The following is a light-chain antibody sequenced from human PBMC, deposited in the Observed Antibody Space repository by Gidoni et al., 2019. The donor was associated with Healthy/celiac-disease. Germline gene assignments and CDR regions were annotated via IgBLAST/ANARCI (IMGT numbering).Light chain of an antibody. Sequence: DFQMTQSPSSLSASVGDRVTITCQASQDISNYLHWYQQKPGKAPKLLIYDASNLETGVPSRFSGSGSGTDFTFTISSLQPEDIATYYCQQYDNLPFTFGPGTKVEIK. CDR2: DAS. V-gene: IGKV1-33*01. CDR3: QQYDNLPFT. CDR1: QDISNY. J-gene: IGKJ3*01.